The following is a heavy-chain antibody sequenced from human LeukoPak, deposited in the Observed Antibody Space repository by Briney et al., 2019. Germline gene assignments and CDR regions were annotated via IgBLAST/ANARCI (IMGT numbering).Heavy chain of an antibody. V-gene: IGHV4-34*01. D-gene: IGHD3-10*01. CDR2: INHSGST. CDR1: GGSFSGYY. Sequence: SETLSLTCAVYGGSFSGYYWSWIRQPPGKGLEWIGEINHSGSTNYNPSLKSRVTISVDTSKNQFSLKLSSVTAADTAVYYCARGGGAPLAYYYYGMDVWGQGTTVTVSS. J-gene: IGHJ6*02. CDR3: ARGGGAPLAYYYYGMDV.